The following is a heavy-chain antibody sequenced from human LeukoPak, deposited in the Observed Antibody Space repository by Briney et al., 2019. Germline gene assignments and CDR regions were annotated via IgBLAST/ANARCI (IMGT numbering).Heavy chain of an antibody. Sequence: GGSLRLSCAASGFTFSSYAMSWVRQAPGKGLEWVSAISGSGGSTYYADSVKGRFTISRDNSKNTLYLQMSSLRVEDTAVYYCAKASTRIMITFGGVIGYFDYWGQGTLVTVSS. CDR2: ISGSGGST. CDR1: GFTFSSYA. CDR3: AKASTRIMITFGGVIGYFDY. J-gene: IGHJ4*02. V-gene: IGHV3-23*01. D-gene: IGHD3-16*02.